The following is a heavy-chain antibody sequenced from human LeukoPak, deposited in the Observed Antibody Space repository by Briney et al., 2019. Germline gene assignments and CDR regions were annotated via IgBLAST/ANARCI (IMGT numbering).Heavy chain of an antibody. D-gene: IGHD6-13*01. V-gene: IGHV3-23*01. CDR2: ITSSGGNT. Sequence: GGSLRLSCAASGFTLSSYAMTWVRQAPGKGLEWVSTITSSGGNTYYADSVKGRFTISRDNSKNTLYLQMNSLRAEDTAIYYCANPLVRSSWLLDYWGRGTLVTVSA. CDR1: GFTLSSYA. CDR3: ANPLVRSSWLLDY. J-gene: IGHJ4*02.